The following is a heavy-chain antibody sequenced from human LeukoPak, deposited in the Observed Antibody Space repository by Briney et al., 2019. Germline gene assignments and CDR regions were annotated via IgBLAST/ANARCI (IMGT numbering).Heavy chain of an antibody. CDR1: GYTFTSYG. CDR3: ARGRPGGITIFGVVISDYYYMDV. V-gene: IGHV1-18*01. CDR2: ISAYNGNT. Sequence: ASVKVSCKASGYTFTSYGISWVRQAPGQGLEWMGWISAYNGNTNYAQKLQGRVTMTTDTSTSTAYMELRSLRSDDTAVYYCARGRPGGITIFGVVISDYYYMDVWGKGTTVTVSS. D-gene: IGHD3-3*01. J-gene: IGHJ6*03.